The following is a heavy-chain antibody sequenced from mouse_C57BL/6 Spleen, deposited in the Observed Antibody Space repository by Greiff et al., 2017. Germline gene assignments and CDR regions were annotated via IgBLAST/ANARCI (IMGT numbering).Heavy chain of an antibody. CDR1: GFSLTSYG. V-gene: IGHV2-3*01. Sequence: VNLVESGPGLVAPSQSLSITCTVSGFSLTSYGVSWVRQPPGKGLEWLGVIWGDGSTNSHSAIISRLSISKDNSKSQVFLKLNSLQTDDTATYYCAKPHQGYAMDYWGQGTSVTVSS. J-gene: IGHJ4*01. CDR3: AKPHQGYAMDY. CDR2: IWGDGST.